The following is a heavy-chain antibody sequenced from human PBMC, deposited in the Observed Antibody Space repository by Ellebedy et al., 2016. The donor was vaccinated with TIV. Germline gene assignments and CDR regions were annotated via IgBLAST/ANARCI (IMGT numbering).Heavy chain of an antibody. V-gene: IGHV3-48*03. D-gene: IGHD3-22*01. CDR3: ARDINYYDSSGYYFWFDP. CDR1: GFTFSSYE. Sequence: PGGSLRLSCAVSGFTFSSYEMNWVRQAPGKGLERVSYISSSGSTIYYADSVKGRFTIPRDNAKNSLYLQMNSLRAEDTAVYYCARDINYYDSSGYYFWFDPWGQGTLVTVSS. CDR2: ISSSGSTI. J-gene: IGHJ5*02.